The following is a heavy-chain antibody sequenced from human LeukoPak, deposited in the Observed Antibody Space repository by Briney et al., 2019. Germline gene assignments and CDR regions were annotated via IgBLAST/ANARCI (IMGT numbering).Heavy chain of an antibody. D-gene: IGHD6-6*01. V-gene: IGHV3-7*05. Sequence: PGGSLRLSCAASGFTLSRYWMSWVRQAPGKGLERVANIKQDGSEKYYVDSVKGRFTISRDNAKNSLYLQMNSLRAEDTAVYYCARSSIAARGWFDPWGKGTLVTVSS. CDR2: IKQDGSEK. J-gene: IGHJ5*02. CDR3: ARSSIAARGWFDP. CDR1: GFTLSRYW.